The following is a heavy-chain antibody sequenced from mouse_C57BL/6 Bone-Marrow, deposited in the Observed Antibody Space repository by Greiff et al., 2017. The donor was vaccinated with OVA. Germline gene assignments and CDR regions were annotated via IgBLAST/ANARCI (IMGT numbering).Heavy chain of an antibody. V-gene: IGHV1-56*01. J-gene: IGHJ1*03. CDR2: IFPGSGST. CDR3: ASDGSYWDFDV. D-gene: IGHD2-3*01. CDR1: GYTFTSHW. Sequence: VQLQQSGPELVRPGASVTISCKAPGYTFTSHWMPWVRQRPGQGLEWIGEIFPGSGSTYYNEKFKGKATLTVDTASCTAYMQLSSLTSKDSAVYVCASDGSYWDFDVWGTGTTVTVSS.